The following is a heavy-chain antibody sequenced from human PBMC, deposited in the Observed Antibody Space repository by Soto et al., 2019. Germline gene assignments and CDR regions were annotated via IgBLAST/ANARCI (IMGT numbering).Heavy chain of an antibody. CDR2: IYYSGST. D-gene: IGHD5-12*01. J-gene: IGHJ5*02. CDR1: GGSISSYY. CDR3: AREISGGYDHLYNWFDP. V-gene: IGHV4-59*01. Sequence: PSETLSLTCTVSGGSISSYYWSWIRQPPGKGLEWIGYIYYSGSTNYSPSLKSRVTISVDTSKNQFSLKLSSVTAADTAVYYCAREISGGYDHLYNWFDPWGQGTLVTVSS.